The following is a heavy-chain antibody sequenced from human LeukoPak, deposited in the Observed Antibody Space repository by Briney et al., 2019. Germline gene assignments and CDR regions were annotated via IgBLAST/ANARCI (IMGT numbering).Heavy chain of an antibody. Sequence: PSETLSLTCAVYGGSFSGYYWSWIRQPPGKGLEWIGEINHSGSTNYNPSLKSRATISVDTSKNQFSLKLSSVTAADTAVYYCARGLRYSSSWRIDYWGQGTLVTVSS. V-gene: IGHV4-34*01. CDR2: INHSGST. J-gene: IGHJ4*02. CDR3: ARGLRYSSSWRIDY. CDR1: GGSFSGYY. D-gene: IGHD6-13*01.